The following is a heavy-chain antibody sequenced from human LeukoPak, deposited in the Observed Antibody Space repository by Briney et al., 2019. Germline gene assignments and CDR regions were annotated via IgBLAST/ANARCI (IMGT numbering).Heavy chain of an antibody. CDR3: ARERDVYYDFWSELAGYYYYYYMDV. D-gene: IGHD3-3*01. V-gene: IGHV1-69*13. CDR1: GGTFSSYA. Sequence: ASVKVSCKASGGTFSSYAISWVRQAPGQGLEWMGGIIPIFGTANYAQKFQGRVTITADESTSTAYMELSSLRSEDTAVYYCARERDVYYDFWSELAGYYYYYYMDVWGKGTTVTVSS. J-gene: IGHJ6*03. CDR2: IIPIFGTA.